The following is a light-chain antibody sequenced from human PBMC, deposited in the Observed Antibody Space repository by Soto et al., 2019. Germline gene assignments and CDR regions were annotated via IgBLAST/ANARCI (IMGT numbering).Light chain of an antibody. CDR3: QQYSSPPLT. Sequence: EIVMTQSPATLSVSPGERATLSCRASQSVSSNLAWYQQKPGQAPRLLIYGASTRATGIPARFSASGAGTYIPHTISKLDPESLEVYYCQQYSSPPLTFGQGTKVDIK. CDR2: GAS. V-gene: IGKV3-15*01. J-gene: IGKJ1*01. CDR1: QSVSSN.